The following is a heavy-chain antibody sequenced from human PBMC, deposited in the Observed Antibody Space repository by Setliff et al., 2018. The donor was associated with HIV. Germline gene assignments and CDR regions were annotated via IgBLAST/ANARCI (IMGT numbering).Heavy chain of an antibody. CDR1: NYTLINYG. V-gene: IGHV1-24*01. J-gene: IGHJ3*02. CDR2: FDPEDGET. D-gene: IGHD6-13*01. CDR3: ARDPGYKSTWYGVFDI. Sequence: ASVKVSCKASNYTLINYGVSWVRQAPGKGLEWMANFDPEDGETFYAQKFQGRLTMTEDTSTDTAYMELSSLRSDDTAVYYCARDPGYKSTWYGVFDIWGQGTMVTVSS.